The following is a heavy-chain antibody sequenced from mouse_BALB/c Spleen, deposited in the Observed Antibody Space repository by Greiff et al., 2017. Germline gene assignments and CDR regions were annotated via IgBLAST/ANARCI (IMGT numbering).Heavy chain of an antibody. CDR3: TIYYDYDGFAY. CDR1: GFTFSSYW. Sequence: EVKLVESGGGLVQPGGSMKLSCVASGFTFSSYWMSWVRQSPEKGLEWVAEIRLKSDNYATHYAESVKGKFTISRDDSKSRLYLQMNSLRAEDTGIYYCTIYYDYDGFAYWGQGTLVTVSA. CDR2: IRLKSDNYAT. V-gene: IGHV6-6*02. D-gene: IGHD2-4*01. J-gene: IGHJ3*01.